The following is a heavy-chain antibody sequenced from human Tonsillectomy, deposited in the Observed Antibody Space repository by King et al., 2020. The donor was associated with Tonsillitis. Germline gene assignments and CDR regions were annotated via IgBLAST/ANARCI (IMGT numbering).Heavy chain of an antibody. CDR3: ARMDSYSASGY. CDR2: ISSSSSYI. J-gene: IGHJ4*02. Sequence: VQLVESGGGLVKPGGSLRLSCAASGFSFSSYSMNWVRQAPGKGLEWVSSISSSSSYIYYADSLKGRFTISRDNAKNSLYLQMNSLRAEDTAVYYCARMDSYSASGYWAQGTLVTVSS. D-gene: IGHD3-10*01. V-gene: IGHV3-21*01. CDR1: GFSFSSYS.